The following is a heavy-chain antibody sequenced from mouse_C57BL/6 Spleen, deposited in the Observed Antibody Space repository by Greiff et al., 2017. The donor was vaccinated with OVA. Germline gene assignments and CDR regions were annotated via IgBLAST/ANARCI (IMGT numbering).Heavy chain of an antibody. D-gene: IGHD1-1*01. CDR1: GFTFSSYG. CDR3: ARPEITTVVAPFDY. CDR2: ISSGGSYT. J-gene: IGHJ2*01. V-gene: IGHV5-6*01. Sequence: EVQLVESGGDLVKPGGSLKLSCAASGFTFSSYGMSWVRQTPDKRLEWVATISSGGSYTYYPDSVKGRFTISRDNAKNTLYLQMSSLKSEDTAMYYCARPEITTVVAPFDYWGQGTTLTVSS.